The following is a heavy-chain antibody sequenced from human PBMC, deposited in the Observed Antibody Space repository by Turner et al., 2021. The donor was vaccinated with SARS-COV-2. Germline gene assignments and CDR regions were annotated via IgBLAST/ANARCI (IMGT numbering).Heavy chain of an antibody. Sequence: QVQLQESGPGLVKPSETLSLTCTVSGGSISSYYCCWIRQPPGKGLEWIGYIHDSGSTNYNPSLKSRVTISVDTSKNQFSLKLSSVTAADTAVYYCARHGFSGWDGGGMDVWGQGTTVTVSS. V-gene: IGHV4-59*08. CDR2: IHDSGST. D-gene: IGHD6-19*01. CDR1: GGSISSYY. J-gene: IGHJ6*02. CDR3: ARHGFSGWDGGGMDV.